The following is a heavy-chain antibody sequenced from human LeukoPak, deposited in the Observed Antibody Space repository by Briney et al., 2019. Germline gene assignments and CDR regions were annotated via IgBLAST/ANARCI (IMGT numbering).Heavy chain of an antibody. Sequence: SETLSLTCTASGGSISSSSYYWGWIRQSPGKGLEWVGSINYSGRAYYNPSLKSRVTISADTSNQFSLKLCTVTAADTAVYYCAKDGSDNWGLFDSWGQGTLVTVSS. CDR2: INYSGRA. D-gene: IGHD1-1*01. V-gene: IGHV4-39*07. J-gene: IGHJ4*02. CDR3: AKDGSDNWGLFDS. CDR1: GGSISSSSYY.